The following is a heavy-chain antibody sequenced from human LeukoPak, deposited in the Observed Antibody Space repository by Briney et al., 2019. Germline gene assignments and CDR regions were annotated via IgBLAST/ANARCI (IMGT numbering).Heavy chain of an antibody. Sequence: GGSLRLSCAASGFTLRNYAMSWVRQAPGKGLEWVSSIGAGDKYTYHIDSVKGRFTITRDNSKNTLYLQMNSLRAEDTAVYYCAKDRSDYYDSNHSWGQGTLVTVSS. V-gene: IGHV3-23*01. D-gene: IGHD3-22*01. CDR3: AKDRSDYYDSNHS. CDR2: IGAGDKYT. CDR1: GFTLRNYA. J-gene: IGHJ4*02.